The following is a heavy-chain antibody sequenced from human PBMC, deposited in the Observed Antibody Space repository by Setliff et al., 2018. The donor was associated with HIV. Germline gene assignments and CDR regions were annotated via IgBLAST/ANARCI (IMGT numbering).Heavy chain of an antibody. CDR1: NNSITNGYY. J-gene: IGHJ5*02. V-gene: IGHV4-38-2*02. CDR3: ARQGYIYGYPLNWFDP. D-gene: IGHD5-18*01. CDR2: INHGGRT. Sequence: SETLSLTCIVSNNSITNGYYWAWIRQPPGQGLEWVGSINHGGRTYYNPSLKSRVTISVDTSKTQFSLRLSSVTAADTAVYYCARQGYIYGYPLNWFDPWGQGTLVTVSS.